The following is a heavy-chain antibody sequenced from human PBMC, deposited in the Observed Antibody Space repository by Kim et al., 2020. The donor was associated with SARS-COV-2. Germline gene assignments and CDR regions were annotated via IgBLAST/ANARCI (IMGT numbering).Heavy chain of an antibody. CDR3: AKDRVGGVTNFDY. J-gene: IGHJ4*02. CDR1: GFTFSSYA. Sequence: GGSLRLSCAASGFTFSSYAMSWVRQAPGKGLEWVSTISGSGGSTYYADSVKGRFTISRDNSKNTLYLQMNSLRAEDTAVYYCAKDRVGGVTNFDYWGQGTLVTVSS. D-gene: IGHD3-3*01. CDR2: ISGSGGST. V-gene: IGHV3-23*01.